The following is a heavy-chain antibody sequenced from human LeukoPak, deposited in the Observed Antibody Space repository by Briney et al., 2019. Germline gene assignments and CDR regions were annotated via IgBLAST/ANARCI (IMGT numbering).Heavy chain of an antibody. CDR1: GYTFTSCG. D-gene: IGHD2-2*02. V-gene: IGHV1-18*01. CDR3: ARGGLVVPAAIPVLDAFDI. CDR2: ISAYNGNT. J-gene: IGHJ3*02. Sequence: ASVKVSCKASGYTFTSCGISWVRQAPGQGLEWMGWISAYNGNTNYAQKLQGRVTMTTDTSTSTAYMELRSLRSDDTAVYYCARGGLVVPAAIPVLDAFDIWGQGTMVTVSS.